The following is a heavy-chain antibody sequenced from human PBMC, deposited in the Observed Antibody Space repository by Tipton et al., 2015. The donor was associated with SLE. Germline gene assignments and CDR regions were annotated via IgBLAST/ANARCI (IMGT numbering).Heavy chain of an antibody. J-gene: IGHJ4*02. CDR3: ARDTVFGLVYHNAFDY. CDR1: GGSVSSGSYY. V-gene: IGHV4-61*02. D-gene: IGHD3/OR15-3a*01. CDR2: IYSKGST. Sequence: TLSLTCTVSGGSVSSGSYYWSWIRQPAGKGPEWIGRIYSKGSTNYNPSLRSRVTISLDTSENQFSLKLTSVTAADSAMYYCARDTVFGLVYHNAFDYWGQGTLVTVSS.